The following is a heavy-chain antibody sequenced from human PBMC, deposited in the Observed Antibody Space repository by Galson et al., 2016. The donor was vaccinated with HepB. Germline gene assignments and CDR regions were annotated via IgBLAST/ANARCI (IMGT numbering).Heavy chain of an antibody. CDR1: GFIVSSNY. CDR2: IYSGGPT. CDR3: ARGHYDILPGYYGALDY. J-gene: IGHJ4*02. Sequence: SLRLSCAASGFIVSSNYMSWVRQAPGKGLEWVSVIYSGGPTYYADSVKGRFTISRDNSKNTMYLQLNSLSAEDTAVYYCARGHYDILPGYYGALDYWGQGTLVTVSS. D-gene: IGHD3-9*01. V-gene: IGHV3-53*01.